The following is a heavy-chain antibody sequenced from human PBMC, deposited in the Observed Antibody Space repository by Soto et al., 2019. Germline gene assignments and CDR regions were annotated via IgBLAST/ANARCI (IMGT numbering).Heavy chain of an antibody. D-gene: IGHD3-10*01. J-gene: IGHJ6*02. Sequence: GGSLRLSCAASGFTFSSYAMSWVRQAPGKGLEWVSAISGSGGSTYYADSVKGRFTISRDNSKNTLYLQMNSLRAEDTAVYYCAKVPGQDYYYGMDVWGQGTTVTVSS. CDR3: AKVPGQDYYYGMDV. CDR2: ISGSGGST. V-gene: IGHV3-23*01. CDR1: GFTFSSYA.